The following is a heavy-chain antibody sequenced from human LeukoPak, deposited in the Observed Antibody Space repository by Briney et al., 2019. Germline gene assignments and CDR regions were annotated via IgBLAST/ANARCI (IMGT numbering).Heavy chain of an antibody. D-gene: IGHD2-15*01. Sequence: GGSLRLSCVASGFTFSGYWMHWVRQAPGKGLMAVSRITPDGNAAAYADSVKGRFTISRDNAKNTPYLEMNSLTAEDTALYHCTRSGYSNGYDYWGQGTLVTVSS. CDR2: ITPDGNAA. V-gene: IGHV3-74*03. CDR3: TRSGYSNGYDY. CDR1: GFTFSGYW. J-gene: IGHJ4*02.